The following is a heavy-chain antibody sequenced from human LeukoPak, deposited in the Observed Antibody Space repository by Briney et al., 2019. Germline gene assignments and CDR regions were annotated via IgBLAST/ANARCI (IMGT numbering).Heavy chain of an antibody. Sequence: GGSLRLSCVASGFTFRTYSMNWVRQAPGKGLEWVSSISGSSNYIYYADSVKGRFTISRGNAKNSLYLQMNSLRVEDTAVYYCARDESGDNDAFDIWGQGTMVTVS. CDR1: GFTFRTYS. CDR2: ISGSSNYI. CDR3: ARDESGDNDAFDI. V-gene: IGHV3-21*01. D-gene: IGHD2-21*01. J-gene: IGHJ3*02.